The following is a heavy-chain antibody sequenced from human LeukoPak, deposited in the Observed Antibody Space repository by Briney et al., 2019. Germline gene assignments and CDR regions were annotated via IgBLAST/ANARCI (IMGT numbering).Heavy chain of an antibody. Sequence: SETLSLTCTVSGASISNYYWSWIRQFPGKGLEWIGYIYYSGSTNYSPSLKSRVTISIDTSKSQFSLKLSSVTAADTAVYYCARAGYSTGWSGGRYYSYGLDVWGQGTTITVSS. D-gene: IGHD6-19*01. V-gene: IGHV4-59*01. J-gene: IGHJ6*02. CDR3: ARAGYSTGWSGGRYYSYGLDV. CDR1: GASISNYY. CDR2: IYYSGST.